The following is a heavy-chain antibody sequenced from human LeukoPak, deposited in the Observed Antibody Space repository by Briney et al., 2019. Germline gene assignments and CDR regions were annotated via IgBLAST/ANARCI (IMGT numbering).Heavy chain of an antibody. CDR3: ARDQAGTYYYDSSGPGD. CDR2: INPSGGST. D-gene: IGHD3-22*01. CDR1: GYTFTSDY. V-gene: IGHV1-46*01. J-gene: IGHJ4*02. Sequence: EASVKVSCKASGYTFTSDYMHWVRQAPGQGLEWMGIINPSGGSTSYAQKFQGRVTMTRDTSTSTIYMELSSLRSEDTAVYYCARDQAGTYYYDSSGPGDWGQGTLVTVSS.